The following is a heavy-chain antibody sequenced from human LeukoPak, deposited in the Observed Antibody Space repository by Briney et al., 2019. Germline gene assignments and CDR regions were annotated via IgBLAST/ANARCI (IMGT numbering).Heavy chain of an antibody. CDR1: GGSFSGYY. CDR3: AKFAAVHLYTSFFNY. D-gene: IGHD1-1*01. CDR2: ISSSGGST. J-gene: IGHJ4*02. Sequence: ETLSLTCAVYGGSFSGYYWSWVRQTPGKGLEWVSTISSSGGSTYSADSVKGRFTISRDNSKNTLYLQMNSLRAEDTAVYYCAKFAAVHLYTSFFNYWGQGTLVTVSS. V-gene: IGHV3-23*01.